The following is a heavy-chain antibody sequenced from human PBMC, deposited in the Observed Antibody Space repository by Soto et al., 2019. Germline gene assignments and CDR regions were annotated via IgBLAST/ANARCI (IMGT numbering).Heavy chain of an antibody. Sequence: SETLSLTCTASGGSMTSYYWTWIRQPAGKGLEWIGRVYSSGGTHYNPSLKSRVTISLDTSKNQFSLRLLSVTDADTAVYFCARGQRFSDWFDPWGQGTLVTVSS. J-gene: IGHJ5*02. CDR2: VYSSGGT. D-gene: IGHD3-3*01. V-gene: IGHV4-4*07. CDR1: GGSMTSYY. CDR3: ARGQRFSDWFDP.